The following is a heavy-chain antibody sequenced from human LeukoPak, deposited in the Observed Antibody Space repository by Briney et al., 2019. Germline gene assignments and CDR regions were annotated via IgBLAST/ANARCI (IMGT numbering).Heavy chain of an antibody. J-gene: IGHJ4*02. V-gene: IGHV1-8*01. Sequence: ASVKVSCKASRYPFSIYDVNWVRQAAGQGLEWLGWMNPNGIAAGYSQKFQDRVTLTMDTSTSTAYLELSSLRSEDTAVYYCARGRLSTLWGQGTLVTVSS. CDR1: RYPFSIYD. D-gene: IGHD2-2*01. CDR2: MNPNGIAA. CDR3: ARGRLSTL.